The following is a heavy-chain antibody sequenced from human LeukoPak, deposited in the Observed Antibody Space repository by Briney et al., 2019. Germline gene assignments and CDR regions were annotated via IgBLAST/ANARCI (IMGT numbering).Heavy chain of an antibody. V-gene: IGHV3-48*01. Sequence: PGGSLRRSCAASGFTFSSFGMNWVRQAPGKGLEWVSYIGSSSSTIYYADSVKGRFTISRDNAKNSLYLQMNSLRAEDTAVYYCARVIAFHGWCLDVWGQGTTVTVSS. CDR2: IGSSSSTI. D-gene: IGHD2-8*01. CDR1: GFTFSSFG. CDR3: ARVIAFHGWCLDV. J-gene: IGHJ6*02.